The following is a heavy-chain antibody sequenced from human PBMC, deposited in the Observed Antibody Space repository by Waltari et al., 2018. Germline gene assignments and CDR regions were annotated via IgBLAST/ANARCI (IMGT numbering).Heavy chain of an antibody. D-gene: IGHD3-22*01. J-gene: IGHJ4*02. Sequence: EVQLVQSGAEVKKPGATVKISCKVSGYTFTDYYMHWVQQAPGKGLEWMGLVDAEDGETIYAEKFQGRVTITADTSTDTAYIELSSLRSEDTAVYYCATDSRDYYDSSGYYLGNYWGQGTLVTVSS. CDR2: VDAEDGET. V-gene: IGHV1-69-2*01. CDR3: ATDSRDYYDSSGYYLGNY. CDR1: GYTFTDYY.